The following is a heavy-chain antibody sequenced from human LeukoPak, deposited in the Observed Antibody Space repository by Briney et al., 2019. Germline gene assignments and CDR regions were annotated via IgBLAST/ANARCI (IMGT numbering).Heavy chain of an antibody. CDR1: GGSFSGYY. V-gene: IGHV4-34*01. D-gene: IGHD3-22*01. J-gene: IGHJ3*02. CDR2: INHSGST. CDR3: ARGLHYDSSGFEAFDI. Sequence: SETLSLTCAVYGGSFSGYYWSWIRQPPGKGLEWIGEINHSGSTNYNPSLKSRVTISVDTSKNQFSLKLSSVTAADTAVYYCARGLHYDSSGFEAFDIWGQGTMVTVSS.